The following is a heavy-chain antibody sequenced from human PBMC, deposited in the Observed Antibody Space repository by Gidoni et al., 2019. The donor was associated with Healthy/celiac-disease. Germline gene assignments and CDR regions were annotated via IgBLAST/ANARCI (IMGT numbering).Heavy chain of an antibody. CDR3: AKDYDFWSGYRVRPSHPGGY. D-gene: IGHD3-3*01. CDR1: GFTFSSYA. Sequence: EVQLLESGGGLVQPGGSLRLSCAASGFTFSSYAMSWVRQAPGKGLEWFSAISGSGGSTYYADSVKGRFTISRDNSKNTLYLQMNSLRAEDTAVYYCAKDYDFWSGYRVRPSHPGGYWGQGTLVTVSS. J-gene: IGHJ4*02. CDR2: ISGSGGST. V-gene: IGHV3-23*01.